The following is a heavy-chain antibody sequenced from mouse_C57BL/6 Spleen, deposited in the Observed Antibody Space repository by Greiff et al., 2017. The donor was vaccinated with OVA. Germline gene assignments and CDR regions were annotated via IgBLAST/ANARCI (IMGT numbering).Heavy chain of an antibody. J-gene: IGHJ3*01. D-gene: IGHD2-10*01. CDR2: IRLKSDNYAT. CDR3: TGAYYAPFAY. V-gene: IGHV6-3*01. Sequence: EVHLVESGGCLVQPGGSMKLSCVASGFTFSNYWMNWVRQSPEKGLEWVAQIRLKSDNYATHYAESVKGRFTISRDDSKSSVYLQMNNLRAEDTGIYYCTGAYYAPFAYWGQGTLVTVSA. CDR1: GFTFSNYW.